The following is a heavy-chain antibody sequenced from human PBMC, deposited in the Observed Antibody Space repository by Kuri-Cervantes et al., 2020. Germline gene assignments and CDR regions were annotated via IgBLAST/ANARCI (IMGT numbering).Heavy chain of an antibody. Sequence: GSLRLSCTVSGGSISSYYWSWIRQPPGKGLEWIGYIYYSGSTNYNPSLKSRVTISVDTSKNQFSLKLSSVTAADAAVYFCARLPTGFPNWIDSWGQGTLVTVSS. V-gene: IGHV4-59*08. CDR1: GGSISSYY. D-gene: IGHD4-17*01. CDR2: IYYSGST. J-gene: IGHJ5*01. CDR3: ARLPTGFPNWIDS.